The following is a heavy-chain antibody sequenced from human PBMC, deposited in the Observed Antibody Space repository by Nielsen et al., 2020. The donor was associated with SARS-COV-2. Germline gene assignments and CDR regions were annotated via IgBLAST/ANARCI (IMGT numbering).Heavy chain of an antibody. D-gene: IGHD2-15*01. J-gene: IGHJ6*02. CDR2: IIPIFGTA. V-gene: IGHV1-69*13. CDR1: GGTFSSYA. CDR3: ARDNVVVVAANYYGMDV. Sequence: SVKVSCKASGGTFSSYAISWVRQAPGQGLEWMGGIIPIFGTANYAQKFQGRVTITADESTSTAYMELSSLRSEDTAVYYCARDNVVVVAANYYGMDVWGQGTTVNRLL.